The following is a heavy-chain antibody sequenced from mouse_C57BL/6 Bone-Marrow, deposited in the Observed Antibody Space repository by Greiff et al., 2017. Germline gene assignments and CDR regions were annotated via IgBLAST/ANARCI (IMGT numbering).Heavy chain of an antibody. CDR2: ISGGGGNT. D-gene: IGHD1-1*01. V-gene: IGHV5-9*01. CDR1: GFTFSSYT. CDR3: ARRRYYGSSFDY. Sequence: EVQGVESGGGLVKPGGSLKLSCAASGFTFSSYTMSWVRQTPEKRLEWVATISGGGGNTYYPDSVKGRFTISRDNAKNTLYLQMSSLRSEDTALYYCARRRYYGSSFDYWGQGTTLTVSS. J-gene: IGHJ2*01.